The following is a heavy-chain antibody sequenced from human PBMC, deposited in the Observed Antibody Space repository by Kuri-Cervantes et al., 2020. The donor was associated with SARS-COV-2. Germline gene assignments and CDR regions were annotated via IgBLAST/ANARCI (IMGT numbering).Heavy chain of an antibody. J-gene: IGHJ4*02. Sequence: ASVKVSCKASGYTFTSYGISWVRQAPGRGLEWMGWISAYNGNTNYAQKLQGRVTMTTDTSTSTAYVELRSLRSDDTAVYYCARDTQWELPLDYWGQGTLVTVSS. D-gene: IGHD1-26*01. CDR2: ISAYNGNT. CDR1: GYTFTSYG. V-gene: IGHV1-18*01. CDR3: ARDTQWELPLDY.